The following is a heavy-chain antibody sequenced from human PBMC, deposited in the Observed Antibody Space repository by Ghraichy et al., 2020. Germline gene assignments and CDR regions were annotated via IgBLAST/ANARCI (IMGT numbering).Heavy chain of an antibody. CDR1: GFIFSSHW. V-gene: IGHV3-74*01. J-gene: IGHJ4*02. D-gene: IGHD3-10*01. Sequence: GGSLRLSCVASGFIFSSHWMHWVRQGPEKGLVAVARINTGSSTSYGDSVKGRLAVSRDNAKNTLYLQMNSLRVEDTGVYYCVRDDRSYGLDYWGQGTQVIVSS. CDR2: INTGSST. CDR3: VRDDRSYGLDY.